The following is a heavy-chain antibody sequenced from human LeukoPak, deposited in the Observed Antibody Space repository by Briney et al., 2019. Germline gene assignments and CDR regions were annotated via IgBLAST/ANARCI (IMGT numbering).Heavy chain of an antibody. CDR2: IYYSGST. J-gene: IGHJ4*02. CDR3: ARGRGYDSSGYYYDY. V-gene: IGHV4-59*01. D-gene: IGHD3-22*01. Sequence: PSETLSLTCTVSGGSISSYYWSWIRQPPGKGLEWIGYIYYSGSTNYNPSLKSRVTISVDTSKNQFSLKLSSVTAADTAVYYCARGRGYDSSGYYYDYWGQGTLVTVSS. CDR1: GGSISSYY.